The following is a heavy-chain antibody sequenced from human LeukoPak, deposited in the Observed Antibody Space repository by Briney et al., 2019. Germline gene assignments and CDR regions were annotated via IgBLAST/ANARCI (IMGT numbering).Heavy chain of an antibody. V-gene: IGHV3-53*01. D-gene: IGHD7-27*01. Sequence: PGGSLRLSCAASGLTVSSNYMSWVRQAPGKGLEWVSVIYSGGSTYYADSVKGRFTISRDNSKNTLYLQMNSLRAEDTAVYYCARGPRGRELGFDYWGQGTLVTVSS. CDR1: GLTVSSNY. CDR2: IYSGGST. J-gene: IGHJ4*02. CDR3: ARGPRGRELGFDY.